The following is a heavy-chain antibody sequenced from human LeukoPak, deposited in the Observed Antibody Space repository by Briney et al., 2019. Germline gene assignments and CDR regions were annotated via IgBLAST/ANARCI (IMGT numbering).Heavy chain of an antibody. J-gene: IGHJ6*03. V-gene: IGHV1-69*13. CDR3: ARDRWVIVPAAIGDYYYYYYMDV. D-gene: IGHD2-2*02. CDR2: IIPIFGTA. CDR1: GGTFSSYA. Sequence: SVKVSCKASGGTFSSYAISWVRQAPGQGLEWMGGIIPIFGTANYAQKFQGRVTITADESTSTAYMELSSLRSKDTAVYYCARDRWVIVPAAIGDYYYYYYMDVWGKGTTVTVSS.